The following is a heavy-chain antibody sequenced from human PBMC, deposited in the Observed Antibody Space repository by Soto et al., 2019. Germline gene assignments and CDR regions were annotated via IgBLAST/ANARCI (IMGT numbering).Heavy chain of an antibody. V-gene: IGHV3-23*01. CDR3: AKVGFPYSYGYLFYY. CDR1: GFTFSTYA. J-gene: IGHJ4*02. D-gene: IGHD5-18*01. Sequence: EVQLLESGGGLVQPGGSLRLSCAASGFTFSTYAMTWVRQAPGKGREWVSAISASGGSTYYAYSVKGRFTISRDKSKNTLYLQMNSLRVEDTAVYYCAKVGFPYSYGYLFYYWGQGSLVTVSS. CDR2: ISASGGST.